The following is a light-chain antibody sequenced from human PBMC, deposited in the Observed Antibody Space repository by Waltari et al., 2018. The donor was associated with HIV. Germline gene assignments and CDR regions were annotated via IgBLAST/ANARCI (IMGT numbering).Light chain of an antibody. CDR1: DSNIGSDV. Sequence: QSVLTQPPSASGTPGQRVTISCSGSDSNIGSDVVNWYQQLPGTAPKLIIYSNNRRPSGVQDRFSGSNPGTSAPLAISGLQSEEEGSYYCAAWDATLKAVLFGGGTRLTVL. CDR3: AAWDATLKAVL. V-gene: IGLV1-44*01. CDR2: SNN. J-gene: IGLJ2*01.